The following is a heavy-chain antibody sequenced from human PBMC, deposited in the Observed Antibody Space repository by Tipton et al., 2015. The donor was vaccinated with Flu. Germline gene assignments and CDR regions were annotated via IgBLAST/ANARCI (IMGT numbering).Heavy chain of an antibody. Sequence: VQLVQSGAQVKKPGESLKISCMGSGYSFTSYWIGWVRQMPGKGLEWMGIIYPGDSDTRYSPSFQGQVTISADKSISTAYEEWSSLKASDTAMYYCVRRAKFGLKTLAFDIWAQGTMVTVSS. J-gene: IGHJ3*02. CDR1: GYSFTSYW. D-gene: IGHD3-10*02. V-gene: IGHV5-51*03. CDR3: VRRAKFGLKTLAFDI. CDR2: IYPGDSDT.